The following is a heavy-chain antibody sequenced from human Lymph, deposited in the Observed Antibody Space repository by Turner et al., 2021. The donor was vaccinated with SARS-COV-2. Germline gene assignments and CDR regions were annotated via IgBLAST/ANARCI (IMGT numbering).Heavy chain of an antibody. D-gene: IGHD3-22*01. J-gene: IGHJ4*02. Sequence: VQLVESGGGVVQLGRFLRRVGVAPGFTFSRYARHWFRQAPGKGLDWVAFISYDGSDKYYADSVKGRFTFSRDNSKITLYLQMNSLRAEDTAVYYCARDRDSSGWVDYWGQGTLVTVSS. CDR3: ARDRDSSGWVDY. CDR1: GFTFSRYA. V-gene: IGHV3-30*04. CDR2: ISYDGSDK.